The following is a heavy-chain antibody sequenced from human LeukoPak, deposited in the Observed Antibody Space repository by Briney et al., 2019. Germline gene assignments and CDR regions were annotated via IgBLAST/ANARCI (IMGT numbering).Heavy chain of an antibody. J-gene: IGHJ4*02. Sequence: GGSLRLSCAASGFTFSTYAMSWVRQAPGKGLEWVSTISGSGDSTYYADSVKGRFTISRDNSRNTLYLQMNSLRAEDTPVYYCAKRHSASTRNYFDYWDQGTLVTVSS. V-gene: IGHV3-23*01. D-gene: IGHD1-26*01. CDR3: AKRHSASTRNYFDY. CDR2: ISGSGDST. CDR1: GFTFSTYA.